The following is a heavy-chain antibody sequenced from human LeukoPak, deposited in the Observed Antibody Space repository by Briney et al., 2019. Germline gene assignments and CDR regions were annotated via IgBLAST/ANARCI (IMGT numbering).Heavy chain of an antibody. J-gene: IGHJ4*02. CDR3: ARTIWFGETCFDY. Sequence: PGGSLRLSCAASGFTFSSYEMNWVRQAPGKGLEWVSYISSSGSTIYYADSVKGRFTISRDNAKNSLYLQMNSLRAEDTAVYYCARTIWFGETCFDYWGQGTLVTVSS. CDR2: ISSSGSTI. D-gene: IGHD3-10*01. V-gene: IGHV3-48*03. CDR1: GFTFSSYE.